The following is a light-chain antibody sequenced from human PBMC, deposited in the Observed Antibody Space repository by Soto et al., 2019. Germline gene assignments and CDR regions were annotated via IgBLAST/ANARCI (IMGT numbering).Light chain of an antibody. CDR2: GAS. CDR1: QRVSSN. J-gene: IGKJ2*01. Sequence: EIVMTQSPATLSVSPGERATLSCRASQRVSSNSAWYQQKPGQAPRLLIYGASTRATGIPARFSGSGSETEFTLTISSLQSEDFAVYYCQHYNNWPPYTFGQGTKLEIK. CDR3: QHYNNWPPYT. V-gene: IGKV3-15*01.